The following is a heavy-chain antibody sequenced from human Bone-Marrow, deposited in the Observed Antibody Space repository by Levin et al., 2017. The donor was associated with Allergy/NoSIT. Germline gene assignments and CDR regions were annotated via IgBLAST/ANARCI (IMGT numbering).Heavy chain of an antibody. Sequence: SETLSLTCSVSGGSISSGSSYWSWIRQPAGKGLEWIGRMYTTGSTDYNPSLKSRVTISLDTSKNQFSLKLTSVTAADTAVYYCARGYGDSLGLENWFDPWGQGTLVTVSS. CDR3: ARGYGDSLGLENWFDP. D-gene: IGHD4-17*01. J-gene: IGHJ5*02. CDR1: GGSISSGSSY. V-gene: IGHV4-61*02. CDR2: MYTTGST.